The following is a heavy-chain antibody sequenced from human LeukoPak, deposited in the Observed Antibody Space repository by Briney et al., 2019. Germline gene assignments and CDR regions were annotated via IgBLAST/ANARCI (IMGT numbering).Heavy chain of an antibody. CDR1: GGTFSSYA. J-gene: IGHJ6*03. CDR2: IIPIFGTA. V-gene: IGHV1-69*06. D-gene: IGHD3-10*01. CDR3: ARAMVRGVTPIKYYYYYMDV. Sequence: GASVKVSCKASGGTFSSYAISWVRQAPGQGLEWMGGIIPIFGTANYAQKFQGRVTITADKSTSTAYMELSSLRSEDTAVYYCARAMVRGVTPIKYYYYYMDVWGKGTTVTISS.